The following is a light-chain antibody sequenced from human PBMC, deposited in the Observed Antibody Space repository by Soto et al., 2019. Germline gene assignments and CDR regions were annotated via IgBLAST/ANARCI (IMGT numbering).Light chain of an antibody. J-gene: IGKJ1*01. CDR1: QSLIHSDGSTY. V-gene: IGKV2-30*02. CDR3: MQGTHWPWT. CDR2: EVS. Sequence: DVVMTQSPLSLPVTLGQPASISCTSSQSLIHSDGSTYLSWFQQRPGQSPRRLIYEVSDRDSGVPDRFSGSGSGTDFTLKISSVEAEDVGVSYCMQGTHWPWTFGQGTEVEIK.